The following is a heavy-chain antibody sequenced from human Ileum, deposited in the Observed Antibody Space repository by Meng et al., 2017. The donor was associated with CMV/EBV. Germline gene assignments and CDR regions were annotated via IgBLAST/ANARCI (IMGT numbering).Heavy chain of an antibody. J-gene: IGHJ4*02. D-gene: IGHD2-21*02. CDR1: VFISSCYW. CDR2: IKQDGSER. Sequence: GGSLSLSCATSVFISSCYWMSWFRQAPGQGREWVANIKQDGSERNYVDSVKGRLTISTDNAKNSVFLQMNSLRAEDTAVYYCAGGDGGHFDSWGQGTLVTVSS. V-gene: IGHV3-7*01. CDR3: AGGDGGHFDS.